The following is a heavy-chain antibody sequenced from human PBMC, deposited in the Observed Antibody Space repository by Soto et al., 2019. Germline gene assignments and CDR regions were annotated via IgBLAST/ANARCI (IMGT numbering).Heavy chain of an antibody. CDR1: GFSLNTGGVG. V-gene: IGHV2-5*02. J-gene: IGHJ6*02. Sequence: ITLKESGPTLVKPTQTLTLTCTFSGFSLNTGGVGVGWVRQPRGKALEWLALIYLDDNERYRPYMRSRLNMTKDTTNNQMVPTMTNMDPEDTSTYFCVRNWWYYGVDYYYSMAAWGQGTTVTVSS. D-gene: IGHD3-10*01. CDR3: VRNWWYYGVDYYYSMAA. CDR2: IYLDDNE.